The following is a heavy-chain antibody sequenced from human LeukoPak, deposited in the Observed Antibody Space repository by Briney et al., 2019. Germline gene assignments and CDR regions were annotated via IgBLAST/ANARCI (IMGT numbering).Heavy chain of an antibody. J-gene: IGHJ5*02. Sequence: SGPALVKPTQTLTLTCTFSGFSLGTSGMCVSWIRQPPGKALEWLALIDWDDDKYYSTSLKTRLTISKDTSKNQVVLTMTNMDPVDTATYYCARAGFGENWFDPWGQGTLVTVSS. D-gene: IGHD3-10*01. CDR1: GFSLGTSGMC. CDR2: IDWDDDK. V-gene: IGHV2-70*01. CDR3: ARAGFGENWFDP.